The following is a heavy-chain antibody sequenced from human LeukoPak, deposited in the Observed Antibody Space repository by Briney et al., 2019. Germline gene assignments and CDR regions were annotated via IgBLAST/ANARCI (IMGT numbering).Heavy chain of an antibody. CDR2: IYYSGIT. Sequence: PSETLSLTCTVSGGSISSYYWNWIRQPPGKGLEWIGYIYYSGITDYSPSLKSRVTISVDTSKNQFSLRLSSVTAADTAVYYCARRNGFDIWGQGTMVTVSS. V-gene: IGHV4-59*08. CDR1: GGSISSYY. CDR3: ARRNGFDI. J-gene: IGHJ3*02.